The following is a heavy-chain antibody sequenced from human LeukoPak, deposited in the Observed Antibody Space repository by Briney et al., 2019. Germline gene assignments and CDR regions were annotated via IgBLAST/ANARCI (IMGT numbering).Heavy chain of an antibody. V-gene: IGHV4-39*07. J-gene: IGHJ5*02. CDR1: GGSISSSSYY. D-gene: IGHD6-6*01. Sequence: SETLSLTCTVSGGSISSSSYYWGWIRQPPGKGLEWIGSIYYSGSTYYNPSLKSRVTISVDTSKNQFSLKLSSVTAADTAVYYCAREYSSSSGDNWFDPWGQGTLVTVSS. CDR3: AREYSSSSGDNWFDP. CDR2: IYYSGST.